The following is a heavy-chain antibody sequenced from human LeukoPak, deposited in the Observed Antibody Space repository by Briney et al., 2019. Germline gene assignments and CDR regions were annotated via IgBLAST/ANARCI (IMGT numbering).Heavy chain of an antibody. CDR2: IYHTGST. CDR3: ARSPRYSYGTRHFDY. V-gene: IGHV4-38-2*02. Sequence: SETLSLTCTVSGYSISRDYYWGWIRQPPGKGLEWIGSIYHTGSTYYNPSLKSRVAISVDTSKNQFSLKLSSVTAADTAVYYCARSPRYSYGTRHFDYWGQGTLVTVSS. J-gene: IGHJ4*02. CDR1: GYSISRDYY. D-gene: IGHD5-18*01.